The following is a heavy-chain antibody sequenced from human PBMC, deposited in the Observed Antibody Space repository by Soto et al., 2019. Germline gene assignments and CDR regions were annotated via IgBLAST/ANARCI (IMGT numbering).Heavy chain of an antibody. J-gene: IGHJ5*02. Sequence: SETLSLTCTVSGGSISSSSYYWGWIRQPPGKGLEWIGSIYYSGSTYYNPSLKSRVTISVDTSKNQFSLKLSSVTAADTAVYYCARAIDPGITIFGVVTRPWFDPWGQGTLVTVSS. CDR3: ARAIDPGITIFGVVTRPWFDP. CDR2: IYYSGST. V-gene: IGHV4-39*07. D-gene: IGHD3-3*01. CDR1: GGSISSSSYY.